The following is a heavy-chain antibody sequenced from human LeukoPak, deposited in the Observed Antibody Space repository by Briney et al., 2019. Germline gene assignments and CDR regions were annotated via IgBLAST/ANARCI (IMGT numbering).Heavy chain of an antibody. CDR2: IYYSGST. Sequence: PSETLSLTCTVSGGSISSYYWSWIRQPPGKGLEWIGYIYYSGSTNYNPSLKSRVTISVDTSKNQFSLKLSSVTAADTAVYYCARIVDIVATIELGWFDPWGQGTLVTVSS. CDR1: GGSISSYY. CDR3: ARIVDIVATIELGWFDP. V-gene: IGHV4-59*01. J-gene: IGHJ5*02. D-gene: IGHD5-12*01.